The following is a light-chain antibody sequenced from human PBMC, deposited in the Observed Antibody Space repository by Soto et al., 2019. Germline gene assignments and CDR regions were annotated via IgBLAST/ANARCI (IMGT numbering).Light chain of an antibody. J-gene: IGKJ1*01. CDR3: QHYGSSGT. CDR2: DAS. V-gene: IGKV3D-15*01. Sequence: EIVMTQSPGTLSVSPGERATLSCRASQSVSINLAWYQQKPGQAPRLLIYDASTRATGIPARFSGSGSGTEFTLTISSLQSKDFAVYYCQHYGSSGTFGQGTKVDIK. CDR1: QSVSIN.